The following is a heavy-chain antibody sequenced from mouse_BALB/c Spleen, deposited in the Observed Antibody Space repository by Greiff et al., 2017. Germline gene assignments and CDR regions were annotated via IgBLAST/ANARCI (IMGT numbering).Heavy chain of an antibody. J-gene: IGHJ2*01. CDR2: ISSGSSTI. D-gene: IGHD2-14*01. Sequence: EVQLVESGGGLVQPGGSRKLSCAASGFTFSSFGMHWVRQAPEKGLEWVAYISSGSSTIYYADTVKGRFTISRDNPKNTLFLQMTSLRSEDTAMYYCARSGYRYDVYYFDYWGQGTTLTVSS. CDR1: GFTFSSFG. CDR3: ARSGYRYDVYYFDY. V-gene: IGHV5-17*02.